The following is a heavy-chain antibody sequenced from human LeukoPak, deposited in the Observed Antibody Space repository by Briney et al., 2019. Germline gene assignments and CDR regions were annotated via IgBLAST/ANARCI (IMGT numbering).Heavy chain of an antibody. D-gene: IGHD1-26*01. CDR1: GYTFTSYG. V-gene: IGHV1-18*01. CDR3: ARDWVGAPPFDY. CDR2: ISAYNGNT. Sequence: RASXXXSCKASGYTFTSYGISWVRQAPGQGLEWMGWISAYNGNTNYAQKLQGRVTITTDTSTSTAYMELRSLRSDDTAVYYCARDWVGAPPFDYWGQGTLVTVSS. J-gene: IGHJ4*02.